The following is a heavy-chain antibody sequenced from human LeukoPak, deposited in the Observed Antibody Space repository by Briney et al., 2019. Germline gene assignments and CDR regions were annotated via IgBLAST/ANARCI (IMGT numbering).Heavy chain of an antibody. CDR2: INHSGST. J-gene: IGHJ5*02. CDR3: ATQGRSSWYFGRAWFDP. Sequence: PSETLSLTCAVYGGSFSGYYWSWIRQPPGKGLEWIGEINHSGSTNYNPSLKSRVTISVDTSKNQFSLKLSSVTAADTAVYYCATQGRSSWYFGRAWFDPWGQGTLVTVSS. D-gene: IGHD6-13*01. V-gene: IGHV4-34*01. CDR1: GGSFSGYY.